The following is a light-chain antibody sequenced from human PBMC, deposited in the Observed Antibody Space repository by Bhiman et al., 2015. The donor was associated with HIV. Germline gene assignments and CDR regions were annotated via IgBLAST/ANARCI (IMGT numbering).Light chain of an antibody. CDR2: SNS. V-gene: IGLV1-44*01. CDR3: ATWHDSLDGVM. Sequence: QSVVTQPPSASGTPGQRVTISCSGSSSNIGSNTVNWYQQLPGTAPKLLIYSNSQRPSGVPDRFSGSQSGTSASLAISGLQAEDEAEYFCATWHDSLDGVMFGGGTKLTVL. CDR1: SSNIGSNT. J-gene: IGLJ3*02.